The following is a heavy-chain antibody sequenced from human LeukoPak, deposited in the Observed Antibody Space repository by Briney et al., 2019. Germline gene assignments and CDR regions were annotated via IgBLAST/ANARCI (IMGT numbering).Heavy chain of an antibody. V-gene: IGHV3-21*01. D-gene: IGHD4-23*01. CDR1: GFTFSSYS. CDR3: ARDFAIFEVVKGVGYYYGMDV. Sequence: PGGSLRLSCAASGFTFSSYSMNWVRQAPGKGLEWVSSISSSSSYIYYADSVKGRFTISRDNAKNSLYLQMNSLRAEDTAVYYCARDFAIFEVVKGVGYYYGMDVWGQGTTVTVSS. J-gene: IGHJ6*02. CDR2: ISSSSSYI.